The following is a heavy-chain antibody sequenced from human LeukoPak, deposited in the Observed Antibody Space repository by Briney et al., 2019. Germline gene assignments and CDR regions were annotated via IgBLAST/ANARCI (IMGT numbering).Heavy chain of an antibody. CDR3: ARVTGSSGWYVHFDY. D-gene: IGHD6-19*01. V-gene: IGHV3-7*01. Sequence: GGSLRLSCAASGFTFSSYWMSWVRQAPGKGLEWVANIKQDGSEKYYVDSVKGRFTISRDNAKNSLYLQMNSLRAEDTAVYYCARVTGSSGWYVHFDYWGQGTLVTVSS. CDR1: GFTFSSYW. CDR2: IKQDGSEK. J-gene: IGHJ4*02.